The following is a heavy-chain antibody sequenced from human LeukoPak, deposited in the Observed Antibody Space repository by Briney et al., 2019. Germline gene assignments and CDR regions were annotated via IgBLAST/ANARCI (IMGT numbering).Heavy chain of an antibody. D-gene: IGHD2-21*01. CDR2: IYYSGST. J-gene: IGHJ4*02. Sequence: PSETLSLTCTVSGGSISSNYWSWIRQPPGKGLEWIGYIYYSGSTNYNPSLKSRVTISVDTSKNQFSLKLSSVTAADTAVYYCAREGEVSFDYWGQGTLVTVSS. V-gene: IGHV4-59*01. CDR1: GGSISSNY. CDR3: AREGEVSFDY.